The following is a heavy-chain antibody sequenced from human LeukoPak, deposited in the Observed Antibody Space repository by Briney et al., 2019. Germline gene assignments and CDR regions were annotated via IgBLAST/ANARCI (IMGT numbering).Heavy chain of an antibody. J-gene: IGHJ3*02. CDR3: ARTRSRPRESAFDI. V-gene: IGHV1-2*02. D-gene: IGHD2-2*01. CDR1: GYTFTGYY. CDR2: INPNSGGT. Sequence: GGSLRLSCKASGYTFTGYYMHWVRQAPGQGLEWMGWINPNSGGTNYAQKFQGRVTMTRDTSISTAYMELSRLRSDDTAVYYCARTRSRPRESAFDIWGQGTMVTVSS.